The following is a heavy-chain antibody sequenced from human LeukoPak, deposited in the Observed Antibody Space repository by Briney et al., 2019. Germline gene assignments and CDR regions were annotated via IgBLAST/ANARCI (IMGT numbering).Heavy chain of an antibody. CDR3: ARRVVPAATKPHP. D-gene: IGHD2-2*01. Sequence: GSLRLSCAASGFTFSSYAMSWIRQAPGKGLEWVSYISSSGSTIYYADSVKGRFTISRDDAKNSLYLQMNSLRAEDTAVYYCARRVVPAATKPHPWGQGTLVTVSS. CDR1: GFTFSSYA. V-gene: IGHV3-11*01. J-gene: IGHJ5*02. CDR2: ISSSGSTI.